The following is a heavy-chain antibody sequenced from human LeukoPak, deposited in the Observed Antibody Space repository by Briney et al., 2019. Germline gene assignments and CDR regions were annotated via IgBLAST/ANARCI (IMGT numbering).Heavy chain of an antibody. D-gene: IGHD2-2*01. CDR3: AKDLPDHPPFVVVPAATLGAFDI. CDR2: ISGSGGST. V-gene: IGHV3-23*01. CDR1: GFTFSSYW. Sequence: GGSLRLSCVGSGFTFSSYWMSWVRQAPGKGLEWVSAISGSGGSTYYADSVKGRFTISRDNSKNTLYLQMNSLRAEDTAVYYCAKDLPDHPPFVVVPAATLGAFDIWGQGTMVTVSS. J-gene: IGHJ3*02.